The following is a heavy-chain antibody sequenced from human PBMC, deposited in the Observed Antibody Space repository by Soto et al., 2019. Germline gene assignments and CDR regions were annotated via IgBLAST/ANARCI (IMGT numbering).Heavy chain of an antibody. CDR1: GFTFSSYA. V-gene: IGHV3-23*01. Sequence: GGSLRLSCAASGFTFSSYAMSWVRQAPGKGLEWVSAISGSGGSTYYADSVKGRFTTSRDNSKNTLYLQMNSLRAEDTAVYYCAKGQVSYYYDSSGYYYYFDYWGQGTLVTVSS. CDR3: AKGQVSYYYDSSGYYYYFDY. J-gene: IGHJ4*02. CDR2: ISGSGGST. D-gene: IGHD3-22*01.